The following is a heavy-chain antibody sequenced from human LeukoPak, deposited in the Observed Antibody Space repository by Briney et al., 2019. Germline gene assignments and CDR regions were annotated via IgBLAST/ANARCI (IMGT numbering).Heavy chain of an antibody. CDR3: ARDPVGGSTIFDY. CDR2: TYYRSKWYY. D-gene: IGHD1-26*01. J-gene: IGHJ4*02. Sequence: SQTLSLTCAISGDSVSSNSAAWNWIRQSPSRGLEWLGRTYYRSKWYYDYAVAVKSRISINPDTSRNQFSLQLSSVTPEDTAVYYCARDPVGGSTIFDYWGQGTLVTVSS. CDR1: GDSVSSNSAA. V-gene: IGHV6-1*01.